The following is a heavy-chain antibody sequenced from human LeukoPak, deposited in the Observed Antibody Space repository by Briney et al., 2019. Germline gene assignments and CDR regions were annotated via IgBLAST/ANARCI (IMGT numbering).Heavy chain of an antibody. J-gene: IGHJ4*02. CDR2: ISAYNGNT. Sequence: GASVKVSCKASGYTFTSYGISWVRQATGQRLEWMGWISAYNGNTNYAQKLQGRVTMTADTSTSTAYMELRSLRSDDTAVYYCARAGGCSGGSCYPSYFDYWGQGTLVTVSS. V-gene: IGHV1-18*01. CDR1: GYTFTSYG. CDR3: ARAGGCSGGSCYPSYFDY. D-gene: IGHD2-15*01.